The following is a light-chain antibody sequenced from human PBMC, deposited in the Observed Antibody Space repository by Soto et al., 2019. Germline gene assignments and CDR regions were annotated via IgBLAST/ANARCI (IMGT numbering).Light chain of an antibody. CDR2: DAS. CDR3: QQYNSSS. J-gene: IGKJ1*01. CDR1: QSISSW. Sequence: DIQMTQSPSTLSASVGDRVTIACRASQSISSWLAWYQQKPGKAPKLLIYDASSFESGAPSSFSGSGSGTEFTLPISSLQPDDFATYYCQQYNSSSFGLVTKVEIK. V-gene: IGKV1-5*01.